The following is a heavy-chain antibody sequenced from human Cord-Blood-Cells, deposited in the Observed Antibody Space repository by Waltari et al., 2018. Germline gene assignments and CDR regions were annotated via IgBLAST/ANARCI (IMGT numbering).Heavy chain of an antibody. CDR2: INHSGST. V-gene: IGHV4-34*01. Sequence: QVQLQQWGAGLFKPSETLSLTCAAYGGSFSGYYWSWLRQPPGKGLEWIGEINHSGSTNYNPSLKSRVTISVDTSKNQFSLKLSSVTAEDTAVYYCATLIADYYYYGMDVWGQGTTVTVSS. D-gene: IGHD3-22*01. CDR3: ATLIADYYYYGMDV. J-gene: IGHJ6*02. CDR1: GGSFSGYY.